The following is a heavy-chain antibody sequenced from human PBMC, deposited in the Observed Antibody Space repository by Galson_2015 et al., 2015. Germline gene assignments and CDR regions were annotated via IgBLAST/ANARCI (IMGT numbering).Heavy chain of an antibody. CDR1: GFTFSSYA. CDR2: ISGSGAST. J-gene: IGHJ4*02. CDR3: AKGYAYSSSWYFDY. Sequence: SLRLSCAASGFTFSSYAMSWVRQAPGKGLEWVSGISGSGASTYYADSVKGRFTISRDNSKNTLCLQMNSLRAEDTAVFYCAKGYAYSSSWYFDYWGQGSPVTVSS. D-gene: IGHD6-13*01. V-gene: IGHV3-23*01.